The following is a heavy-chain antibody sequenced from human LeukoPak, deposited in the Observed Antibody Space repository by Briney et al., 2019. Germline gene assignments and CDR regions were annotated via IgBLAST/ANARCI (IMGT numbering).Heavy chain of an antibody. CDR3: ARGDAYYDFWSGYYTGRHFDY. CDR2: INHSGST. J-gene: IGHJ4*02. Sequence: SETLSLTCAVYGGSFSGYYWSWIRQPPGKGLEWIGEINHSGSTNYNPSLKSRVTISVDTSKNQFSLKLSSVTAADTAVYYCARGDAYYDFWSGYYTGRHFDYWGQGTLVTVSS. CDR1: GGSFSGYY. D-gene: IGHD3-3*01. V-gene: IGHV4-34*01.